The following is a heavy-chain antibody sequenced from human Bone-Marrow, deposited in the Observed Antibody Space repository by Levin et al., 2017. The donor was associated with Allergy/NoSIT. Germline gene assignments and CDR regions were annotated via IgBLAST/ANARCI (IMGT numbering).Heavy chain of an antibody. V-gene: IGHV3-15*01. Sequence: GESLKISYAASGFTFTDAWMNWVRQAPGKGLEWIGRIKTTSDGGTTDYAAPVKGRFTISRDDSESTVYLLMNSLKIEDTAIYYCTTLGSSRKFDYWGQGALVTVSS. CDR1: GFTFTDAW. J-gene: IGHJ4*02. CDR2: IKTTSDGGTT. D-gene: IGHD3-10*01. CDR3: TTLGSSRKFDY.